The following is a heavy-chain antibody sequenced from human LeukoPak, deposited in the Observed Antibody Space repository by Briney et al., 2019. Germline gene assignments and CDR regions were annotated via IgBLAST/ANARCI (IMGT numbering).Heavy chain of an antibody. CDR1: GFTFSSYA. V-gene: IGHV3-23*01. D-gene: IGHD6-13*01. Sequence: GGSLRLSCAASGFTFSSYAMSWVRQAPGKGLEWVSAISGSGGSTYYADSVKGRFTISRDNSKNTLYLQMNSLRAEDTAVHYCARKGYGSSWYDYWGQGTLVTVSS. CDR2: ISGSGGST. J-gene: IGHJ4*02. CDR3: ARKGYGSSWYDY.